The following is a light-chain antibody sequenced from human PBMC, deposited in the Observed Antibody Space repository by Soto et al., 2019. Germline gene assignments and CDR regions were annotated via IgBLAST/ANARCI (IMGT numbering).Light chain of an antibody. V-gene: IGLV1-47*02. CDR2: SSH. CDR3: ATWDDTLSGPNWV. J-gene: IGLJ3*02. Sequence: QSVLTQPPSASGTPGQRVTISCSGSSSNIGSNYVYWYQQLPGTAPKHLIYSSHQRPSGVPDRFSASKSDTSASLAISGLRSEDEADYYCATWDDTLSGPNWVFGGGTQLTVL. CDR1: SSNIGSNY.